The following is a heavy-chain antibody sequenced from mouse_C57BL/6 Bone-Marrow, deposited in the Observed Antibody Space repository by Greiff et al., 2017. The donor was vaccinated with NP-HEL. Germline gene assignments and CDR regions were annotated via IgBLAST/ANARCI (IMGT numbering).Heavy chain of an antibody. D-gene: IGHD2-4*01. J-gene: IGHJ4*01. CDR2: INPNNGGT. CDR3: ARSDYGYYAMDY. V-gene: IGHV1-26*01. Sequence: EVQLQQSGPELMKPGASVKISCKASGYTFTDYYMNWVKQSHGKSLEWIGDINPNNGGTSYNQKFKGKATLTVDKSSSTAYMELRSLTSEDSAVYYCARSDYGYYAMDYWGQGTSVTVSS. CDR1: GYTFTDYY.